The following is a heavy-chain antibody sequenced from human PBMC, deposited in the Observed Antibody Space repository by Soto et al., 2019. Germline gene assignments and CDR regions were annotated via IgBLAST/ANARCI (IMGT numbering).Heavy chain of an antibody. CDR3: ARDPSIVLVPAATYYYYYYGMDV. Sequence: GGSLRLSCAASGFTFSSYAMHWVRQAPGKGLEWVAVISYDGSNKYYADSVKGRFTISRDNSKNTLYLQMNSLRAEDTAVYYCARDPSIVLVPAATYYYYYYGMDVWGQGTTVTVSS. V-gene: IGHV3-30-3*01. CDR1: GFTFSSYA. D-gene: IGHD2-2*01. CDR2: ISYDGSNK. J-gene: IGHJ6*02.